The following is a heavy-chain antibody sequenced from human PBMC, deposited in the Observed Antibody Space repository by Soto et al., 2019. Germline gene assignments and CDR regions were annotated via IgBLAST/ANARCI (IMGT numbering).Heavy chain of an antibody. D-gene: IGHD2-2*01. Sequence: GGSLRLSCTASGFPFSSYAMSWVRQAPGKGLEWVSAISGSGGSTYYADSVKGRFTISRDNSKNTLYLQMNSLRAEDTAVYYCASHNCSSTSCHNNWFDPWGQGTLVTVSS. CDR2: ISGSGGST. J-gene: IGHJ5*02. V-gene: IGHV3-23*01. CDR1: GFPFSSYA. CDR3: ASHNCSSTSCHNNWFDP.